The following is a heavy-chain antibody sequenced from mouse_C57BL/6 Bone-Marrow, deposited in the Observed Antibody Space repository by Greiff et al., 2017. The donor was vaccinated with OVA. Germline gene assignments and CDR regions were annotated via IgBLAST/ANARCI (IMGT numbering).Heavy chain of an antibody. D-gene: IGHD2-10*01. CDR2: INYDGSST. V-gene: IGHV5-16*01. CDR3: ASYTWFAY. J-gene: IGHJ3*01. CDR1: GFTFSDYY. Sequence: EVKLMESEGGLVQPGSSMKLSCTASGFTFSDYYMAWVRQVPEKGLEWVANINYDGSSTYYLDSLKSRFIISRDNAKNILYLQMSSLKSEDTATYYCASYTWFAYWGQGTLVTVSA.